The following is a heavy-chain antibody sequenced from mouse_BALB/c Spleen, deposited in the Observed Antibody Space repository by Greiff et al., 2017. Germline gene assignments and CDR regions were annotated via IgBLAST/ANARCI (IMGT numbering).Heavy chain of an antibody. CDR2: IDPANGNT. V-gene: IGHV14-3*02. Sequence: EQLKESGAELVKPGASVKLSCTASGFNIKDTYMHWVKQRPEQGLEWIGRIDPANGNTKYDPKFQGKATITADTSSNTAYLQLSSLTSEDTAVYYCAPLTQFAYWGQGTLVTVSA. CDR1: GFNIKDTY. CDR3: APLTQFAY. D-gene: IGHD1-3*01. J-gene: IGHJ3*01.